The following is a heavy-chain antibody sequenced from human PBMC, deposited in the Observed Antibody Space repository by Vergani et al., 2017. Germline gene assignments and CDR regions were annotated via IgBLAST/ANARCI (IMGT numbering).Heavy chain of an antibody. J-gene: IGHJ5*02. CDR2: ISGSGGST. CDR3: ATGPDGYGDYYGNWFDP. V-gene: IGHV3-23*01. Sequence: EVQLLESGGGLVQPGGSLRLSCAASGFTFSSYAMSWVRQAPGKGLEWVSAISGSGGSTYYADSVKGRFTISRDNSKNTLYLQMNSLRAEDTAVYYCATGPDGYGDYYGNWFDPWGQGTLVTVSS. CDR1: GFTFSSYA. D-gene: IGHD4-17*01.